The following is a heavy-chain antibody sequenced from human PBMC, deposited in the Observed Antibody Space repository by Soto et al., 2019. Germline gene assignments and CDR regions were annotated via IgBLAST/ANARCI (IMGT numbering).Heavy chain of an antibody. V-gene: IGHV3-23*01. CDR2: ISGNGFDK. CDR1: GFSFGTYL. J-gene: IGHJ4*02. D-gene: IGHD3-22*01. CDR3: ARGGLFCCGTSSDPLGF. Sequence: GGSLRLSCNASGFSFGTYLMTWVRQAPGKGLEWVSSISGNGFDKYYADSVKGRFTISRDNSKNGLFLQMNSLRADDTALYYFARGGLFCCGTSSDPLGFWGQGAVVDVFS.